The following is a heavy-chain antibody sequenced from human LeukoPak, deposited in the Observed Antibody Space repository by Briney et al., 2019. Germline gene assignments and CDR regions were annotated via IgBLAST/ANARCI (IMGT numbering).Heavy chain of an antibody. CDR2: LSFIDDSR. J-gene: IGHJ4*02. V-gene: IGHV3-23*01. Sequence: GGSLRLSCEASGSSLRNHIMTWVRQAPGKRLEWVSSLSFIDDSRYYADSVKGRFTISRDNSKNTLYLQMNSLRPEDTAVYFCARGYGESHFDYWGQGTLVTVSS. CDR3: ARGYGESHFDY. D-gene: IGHD5-18*01. CDR1: GSSLRNHI.